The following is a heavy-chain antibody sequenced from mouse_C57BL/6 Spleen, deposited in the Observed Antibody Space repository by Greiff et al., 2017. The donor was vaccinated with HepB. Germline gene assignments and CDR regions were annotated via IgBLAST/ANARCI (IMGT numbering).Heavy chain of an antibody. V-gene: IGHV1-74*01. CDR2: IHPSDSDT. Sequence: VQLQQPGAELVKPGASVKVSCKASGYTFTSYWMHWVKQRPGQGLEWIGRIHPSDSDTNYNQKFKGKATLTVDKSSSTADMQLSSLTSEDSAVYYCAIPGSHWYFDVWGTGTTVTVSS. D-gene: IGHD1-1*01. J-gene: IGHJ1*03. CDR1: GYTFTSYW. CDR3: AIPGSHWYFDV.